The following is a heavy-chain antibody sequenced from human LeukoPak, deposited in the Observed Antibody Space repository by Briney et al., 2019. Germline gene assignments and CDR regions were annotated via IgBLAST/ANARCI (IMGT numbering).Heavy chain of an antibody. D-gene: IGHD3-10*01. V-gene: IGHV3-30-3*01. J-gene: IGHJ5*02. Sequence: GGSLRLSCVASGFSLSNFQMYWVRQAPGKGLEWVSIISLDGSTELYADSVKGRFTISRDTASNTMHLEMNNLRIEDTAVYYCMRDYMGWFDPWAREAWSPSPQ. CDR2: ISLDGSTE. CDR3: MRDYMGWFDP. CDR1: GFSLSNFQ.